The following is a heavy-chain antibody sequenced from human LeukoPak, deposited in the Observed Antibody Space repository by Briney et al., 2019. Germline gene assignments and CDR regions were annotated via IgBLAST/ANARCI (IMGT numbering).Heavy chain of an antibody. Sequence: GGSLRLSCTASGFTFSSYTMTWVRQAPGKGLEWVSAISGSGGSTYYADSVKGRFTISRDNSKNTLYLQMNSLRAEDTAVYYCAKGGAYYYDSSGYFSIWGQGTMVTVSS. CDR3: AKGGAYYYDSSGYFSI. CDR2: ISGSGGST. V-gene: IGHV3-23*01. CDR1: GFTFSSYT. D-gene: IGHD3-22*01. J-gene: IGHJ3*02.